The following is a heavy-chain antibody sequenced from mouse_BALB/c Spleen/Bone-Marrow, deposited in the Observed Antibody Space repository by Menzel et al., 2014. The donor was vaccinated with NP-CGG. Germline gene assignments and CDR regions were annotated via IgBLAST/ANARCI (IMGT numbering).Heavy chain of an antibody. D-gene: IGHD2-4*01. Sequence: VQLQQSGAELAKPGASVKMSCKASGYNFISYWMHWVKQRPGQGLEWIGYINPSTGYTEYNQKFKDKATLTADKSSSKAYMQLSSLTSEDSAVYYCARNCDYDGGYYAMDYWGQGTSVTVSS. J-gene: IGHJ4*01. CDR3: ARNCDYDGGYYAMDY. CDR1: GYNFISYW. CDR2: INPSTGYT. V-gene: IGHV1-7*01.